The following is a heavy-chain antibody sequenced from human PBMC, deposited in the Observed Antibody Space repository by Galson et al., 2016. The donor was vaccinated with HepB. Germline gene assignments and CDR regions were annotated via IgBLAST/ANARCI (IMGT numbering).Heavy chain of an antibody. V-gene: IGHV4-34*01. CDR2: INHSGST. CDR1: GGSFSGYY. CDR3: ARHSGVSSVSYQGIDY. D-gene: IGHD1-26*01. Sequence: SETLSLTCAVYGGSFSGYYWSWIRQPPGKGLEWIGEINHSGSTSYYPSLKSRVTISVDTSKNQFSLNLSSVTAADTAVYYCARHSGVSSVSYQGIDYWGQGTLVTVSS. J-gene: IGHJ4*02.